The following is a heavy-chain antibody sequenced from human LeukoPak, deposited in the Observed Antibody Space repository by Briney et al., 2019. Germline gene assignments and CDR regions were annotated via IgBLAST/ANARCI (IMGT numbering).Heavy chain of an antibody. CDR3: ARGPSIAARYDAFDI. D-gene: IGHD6-6*01. CDR2: ISSSGNTI. V-gene: IGHV3-48*03. Sequence: GGSLRLSCAASEFTFTSYELNCVRQAPGKGLEWVSYISSSGNTISYADSVKGRFTISRDNAKNSLYLQVISLRAEDTAVYYCARGPSIAARYDAFDIWGQGTMVTVSS. CDR1: EFTFTSYE. J-gene: IGHJ3*02.